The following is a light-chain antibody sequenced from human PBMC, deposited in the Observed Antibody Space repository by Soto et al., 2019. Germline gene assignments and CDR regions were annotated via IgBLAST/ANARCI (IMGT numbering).Light chain of an antibody. V-gene: IGLV2-11*01. CDR3: CSYAGSYTLL. CDR2: DVS. CDR1: SSDVGTYNY. Sequence: QSALTQPRSVSGSPGQSVTISCTGTSSDVGTYNYVSWFQQYPGKAPKVMISDVSKRPLGVPDRFSGSKSGNTASLTISGLQAEDEADYYCCSYAGSYTLLFGGGTKLTVL. J-gene: IGLJ2*01.